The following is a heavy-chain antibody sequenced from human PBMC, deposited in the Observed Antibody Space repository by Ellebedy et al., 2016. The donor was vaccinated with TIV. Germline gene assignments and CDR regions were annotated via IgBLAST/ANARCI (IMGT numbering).Heavy chain of an antibody. CDR1: GFTFTNYW. V-gene: IGHV5-10-1*01. J-gene: IGHJ4*02. D-gene: IGHD4/OR15-4a*01. CDR3: ARHGAYIDY. Sequence: GESLKISCETSGFTFTNYWIGWVRQMPGKGLEWMGKIDPSDSYTNYSPSFQGHVTISADKSINTAYLQWSSLKASDTALYYCARHGAYIDYWGQGTLVTVSS. CDR2: IDPSDSYT.